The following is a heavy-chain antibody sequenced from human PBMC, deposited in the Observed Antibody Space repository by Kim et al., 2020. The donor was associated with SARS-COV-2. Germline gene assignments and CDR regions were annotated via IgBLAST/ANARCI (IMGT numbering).Heavy chain of an antibody. V-gene: IGHV3-23*01. CDR3: AKAVDVGTRPVT. J-gene: IGHJ5*02. D-gene: IGHD4-17*01. CDR1: GFTFSSYA. CDR2: IGGSAGDT. Sequence: GGSLRLSCVASGFTFSSYAMTWVRQAPGKGLEWVSAIGGSAGDTYYADPVKGRFTISRDNSKNILNLQMNSLRAEDTAVYYCAKAVDVGTRPVTWGQGTL.